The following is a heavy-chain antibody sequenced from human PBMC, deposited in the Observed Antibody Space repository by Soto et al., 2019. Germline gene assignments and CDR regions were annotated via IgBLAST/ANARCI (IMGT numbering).Heavy chain of an antibody. CDR2: IWYDGDNK. V-gene: IGHV3-33*01. Sequence: GGSLRLSCVASRFTFSSYGMHWVRQAPGKGLEWVAVIWYDGDNKYYAGSVKGRFTISRDNSKNTLYLQMNSLRAEDTAVYYCASAYCGGDCSFIDYYGVDVWGQGTTVTVSS. J-gene: IGHJ6*02. CDR1: RFTFSSYG. CDR3: ASAYCGGDCSFIDYYGVDV. D-gene: IGHD2-21*02.